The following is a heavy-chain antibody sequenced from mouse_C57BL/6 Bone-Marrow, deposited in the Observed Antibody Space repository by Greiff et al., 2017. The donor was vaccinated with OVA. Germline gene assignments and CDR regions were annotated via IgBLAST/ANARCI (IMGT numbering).Heavy chain of an antibody. Sequence: EVKLVESGGGLVKPGGSLKLSCAASGFTFSSYAMSWVRQTPEKRLEWVATISDGGSYTYYPDNVKSRFTISRDNAKNNLYLQMSHLKSEDTAMYYCARGGELGRAYWGQGTLVTVSA. CDR1: GFTFSSYA. CDR2: ISDGGSYT. D-gene: IGHD4-1*01. CDR3: ARGGELGRAY. V-gene: IGHV5-4*03. J-gene: IGHJ3*01.